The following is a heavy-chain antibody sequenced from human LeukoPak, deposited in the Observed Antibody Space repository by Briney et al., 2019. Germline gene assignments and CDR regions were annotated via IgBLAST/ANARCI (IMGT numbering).Heavy chain of an antibody. CDR2: ISAYNGNT. V-gene: IGHV1-18*01. J-gene: IGHJ4*02. CDR1: GYTFTSYG. D-gene: IGHD2-2*01. Sequence: ASVKVSCKASGYTFTSYGISWVRQAPGQGLEWMGWISAYNGNTNYAQKLQGRVTMTTDTSTSTAYMELRSLRSDDTAVYYCARWTYCSSTSCLDYWGQGTLVTVSS. CDR3: ARWTYCSSTSCLDY.